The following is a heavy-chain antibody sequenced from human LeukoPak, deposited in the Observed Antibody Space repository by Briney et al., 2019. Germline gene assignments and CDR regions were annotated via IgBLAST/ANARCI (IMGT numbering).Heavy chain of an antibody. CDR2: ISSSGSTI. CDR3: ARDVRATIYYSGANHFDI. CDR1: GFTFSSYE. J-gene: IGHJ3*02. Sequence: PGGSLRLSCAASGFTFSSYEMNWVRQAPGKGLEWVSYISSSGSTIYYADSVKGRFTISRDNAKNSLYLQMNSLRAEDTAVYYCARDVRATIYYSGANHFDIWGQGTMVTVSS. D-gene: IGHD1-26*01. V-gene: IGHV3-48*03.